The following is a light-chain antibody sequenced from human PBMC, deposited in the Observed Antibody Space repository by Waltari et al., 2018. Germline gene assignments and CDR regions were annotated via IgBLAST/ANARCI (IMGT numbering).Light chain of an antibody. J-gene: IGLJ3*02. CDR2: EVN. CDR3: SSYAGSNNWV. CDR1: SSDFGGYNY. V-gene: IGLV2-8*01. Sequence: QSALTQPPSASGSPGPSVTIPCTGTSSDFGGYNYVSWYQRNPGKAPKLMIYEVNKRPSGVPDRFSGSKSCNTASLTVSGLQAEDEAEYSCSSYAGSNNWVFGGGTKLTVL.